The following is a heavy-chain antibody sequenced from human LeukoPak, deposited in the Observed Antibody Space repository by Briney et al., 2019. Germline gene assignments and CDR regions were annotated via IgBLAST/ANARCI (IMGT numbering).Heavy chain of an antibody. V-gene: IGHV4-59*01. CDR2: IYYSGST. J-gene: IGHJ5*02. Sequence: SETLSLTCTVSGGSISSYYWSWIRQPPGKGLEWIGYIYYSGSTNYNPSLKSRVTISVDTSKNQFSLKLSSVTAADTAVYYCARVELITMVRGVRLNWFDPWGQGTLVTVSS. CDR1: GGSISSYY. CDR3: ARVELITMVRGVRLNWFDP. D-gene: IGHD3-10*01.